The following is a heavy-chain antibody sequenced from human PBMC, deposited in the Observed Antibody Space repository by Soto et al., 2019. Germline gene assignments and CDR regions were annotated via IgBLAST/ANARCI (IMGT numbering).Heavy chain of an antibody. CDR1: GYIFVNYG. J-gene: IGHJ6*02. D-gene: IGHD3-16*01. Sequence: QVQLVQSGDEVKKPGASVKVSCKASGYIFVNYGIAWVRQAPRQGLEWMGWISPYTGNTHSASKVQGRLTMTTDTSTSTAYMDLGRQTSVDTAVYYCVMVDNYVTPTPQDVWGQGTTVTVSS. V-gene: IGHV1-18*01. CDR2: ISPYTGNT. CDR3: VMVDNYVTPTPQDV.